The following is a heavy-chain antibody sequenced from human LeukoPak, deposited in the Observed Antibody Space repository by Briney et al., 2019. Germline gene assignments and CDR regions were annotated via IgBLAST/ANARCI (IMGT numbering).Heavy chain of an antibody. J-gene: IGHJ5*02. Sequence: ASVKVSCKASGYTFTSYDINWVRQATGQGLEWMGWMNPNSGNTGYAQKFQGRVTITRNTSISTAYMELSSLRSEDTAVYYCARVLSGARRVEVLWFDPWGQGTLVTVSS. D-gene: IGHD2/OR15-2a*01. V-gene: IGHV1-8*03. CDR2: MNPNSGNT. CDR1: GYTFTSYD. CDR3: ARVLSGARRVEVLWFDP.